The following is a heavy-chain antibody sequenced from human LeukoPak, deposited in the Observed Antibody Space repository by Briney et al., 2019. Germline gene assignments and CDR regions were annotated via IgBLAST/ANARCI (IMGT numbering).Heavy chain of an antibody. J-gene: IGHJ1*01. CDR2: IYTSGSS. CDR1: GGSITSGNYY. CDR3: ARCRRWVEYFQH. D-gene: IGHD6-13*01. Sequence: SETLSLTCSVSGGSITSGNYYWNWIRRPAGKGLEWIGRIYTSGSSSYSPSLKSRVSISVDKSKNQLSLRLTSVTAADTAVYYCARCRRWVEYFQHWGQGTLVTVSS. V-gene: IGHV4-61*02.